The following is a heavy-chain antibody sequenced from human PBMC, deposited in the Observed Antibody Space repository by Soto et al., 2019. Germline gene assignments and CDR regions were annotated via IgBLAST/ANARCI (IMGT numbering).Heavy chain of an antibody. Sequence: XGTLSLTCTVSGGSISSYYWSWIRQPPGKGLEWIGYIYYSGSTNYNPSLKSRVTISVDTSKNQFSLKLSSVTAADTAVYYCARGVAMVRGHYGMDVWGQGTTVTVSS. J-gene: IGHJ6*02. CDR1: GGSISSYY. CDR3: ARGVAMVRGHYGMDV. D-gene: IGHD3-10*01. V-gene: IGHV4-59*01. CDR2: IYYSGST.